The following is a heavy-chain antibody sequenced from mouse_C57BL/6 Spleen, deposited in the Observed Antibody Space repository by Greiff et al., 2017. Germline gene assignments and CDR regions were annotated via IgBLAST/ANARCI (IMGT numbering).Heavy chain of an antibody. Sequence: QVQLQQPGAELVKPGASVKLSCKASGYTFTSYWMHWVMQRPGQGLEWIGMIHPNSVSTNYNEKFKIKATLTVDKSSSTAYMQLSSLTSEDSAVYYCAREGAYYSNYDAMDYWGQGTSVTVSS. CDR1: GYTFTSYW. J-gene: IGHJ4*01. D-gene: IGHD2-5*01. CDR2: IHPNSVST. CDR3: AREGAYYSNYDAMDY. V-gene: IGHV1-64*01.